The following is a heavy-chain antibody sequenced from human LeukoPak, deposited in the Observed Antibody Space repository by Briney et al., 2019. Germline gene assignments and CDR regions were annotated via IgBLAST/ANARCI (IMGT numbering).Heavy chain of an antibody. V-gene: IGHV3-9*01. D-gene: IGHD2-2*01. CDR2: ISWNSGSI. Sequence: GGSLRLSCAASGFSVSSKWMHWVRQAPGKGLEWVSGISWNSGSIGYADSVKGRFTISRDNAKNSLYLQMNSLRAEDTALYYCAKVSFRRGYCSSTSCPYYFDYWGQGTLVTVSS. J-gene: IGHJ4*02. CDR1: GFSVSSKW. CDR3: AKVSFRRGYCSSTSCPYYFDY.